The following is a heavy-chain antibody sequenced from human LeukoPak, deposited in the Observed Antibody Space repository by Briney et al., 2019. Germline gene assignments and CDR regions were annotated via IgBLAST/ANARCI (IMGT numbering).Heavy chain of an antibody. Sequence: GASVKVSCKASGYTFTSYGISWVRQAPGQGLEWMGGIIPIFGTANYAQKFQGRVTITTDESTSTAYVELSSLRSEDTAVYYCARVGCSSTSCQPSLDWYFDLWGRGTLVTVSS. CDR1: GYTFTSYG. V-gene: IGHV1-69*05. J-gene: IGHJ2*01. CDR2: IIPIFGTA. CDR3: ARVGCSSTSCQPSLDWYFDL. D-gene: IGHD2-2*01.